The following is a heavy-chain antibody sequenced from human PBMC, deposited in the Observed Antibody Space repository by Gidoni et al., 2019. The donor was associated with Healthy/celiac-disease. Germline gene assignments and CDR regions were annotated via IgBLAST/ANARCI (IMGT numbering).Heavy chain of an antibody. CDR3: ARRGLVVAANNLFDP. V-gene: IGHV4-39*01. CDR1: GGSISSSSYY. J-gene: IGHJ5*02. CDR2: IYYSGRT. Sequence: QLQLQESGPGLVKPSETLSLTCTVSGGSISSSSYYGGWIRQPPGKWLAWSVRIYYSGRTSYTPSLKSRVTISVDTSKNQFSLKLSSLTSAHTSVYYCARRGLVVAANNLFDPWGPVTLVTVSS. D-gene: IGHD2-15*01.